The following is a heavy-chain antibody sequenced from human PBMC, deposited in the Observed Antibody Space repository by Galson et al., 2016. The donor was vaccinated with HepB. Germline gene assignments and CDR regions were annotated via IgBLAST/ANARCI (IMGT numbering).Heavy chain of an antibody. D-gene: IGHD6-19*01. CDR3: ARTIPVAGIEGFDI. CDR1: GDSVSSNSAA. J-gene: IGHJ3*02. Sequence: CAISGDSVSSNSAAWNWIRQSPSRGLEWLGRTYYRSKWDNDYGESVKSRITINPDTSKNQFSLQLNSVTPEDTAVHYCARTIPVAGIEGFDIWGQGTMVTVSS. CDR2: TYYRSKWDN. V-gene: IGHV6-1*01.